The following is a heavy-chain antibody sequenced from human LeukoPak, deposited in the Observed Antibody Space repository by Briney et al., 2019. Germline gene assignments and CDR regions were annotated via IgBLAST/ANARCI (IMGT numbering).Heavy chain of an antibody. CDR3: AKPRSADRDAFDI. V-gene: IGHV1-24*01. D-gene: IGHD1-14*01. J-gene: IGHJ3*02. CDR1: GNSLSNLA. Sequence: ASVKVSCKVSGNSLSNLAMHWVRQAPGKGLEWMGGFDPEGGKTIYAQKLQGRVSMTEDTSTDTAYMELSSLTLDDTALYYCAKPRSADRDAFDIWGQGTMVTVSS. CDR2: FDPEGGKT.